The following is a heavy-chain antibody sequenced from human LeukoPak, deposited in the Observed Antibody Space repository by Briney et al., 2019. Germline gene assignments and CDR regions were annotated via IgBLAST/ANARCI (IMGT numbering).Heavy chain of an antibody. D-gene: IGHD4-17*01. CDR2: ISSSSSTI. CDR1: GFTFDDYA. V-gene: IGHV3-48*01. J-gene: IGHJ3*02. CDR3: AREDYGDYADAFDI. Sequence: GGSLRLSCAASGFTFDDYAMHWVRQAPGKGLEWVSYISSSSSTIYYADSVKGRFTISRDDSKNTLYLQMNSLRGDDTAVYYCAREDYGDYADAFDIWGQGTMVTVSS.